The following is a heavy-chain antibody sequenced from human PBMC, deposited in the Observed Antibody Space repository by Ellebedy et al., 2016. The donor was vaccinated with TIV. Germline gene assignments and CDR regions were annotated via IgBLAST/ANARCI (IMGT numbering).Heavy chain of an antibody. V-gene: IGHV3-7*01. CDR3: ATDGSYGDYLSPTHAFEL. J-gene: IGHJ3*01. D-gene: IGHD4-17*01. CDR2: INQDGSDK. CDR1: AFSFSSYW. Sequence: GGSLRLSCAASAFSFSSYWMSWVRQPPGKGLEWVANINQDGSDKYYVDSVKGRFTISRDNAKNSLYLQMNSLRAEDTAVYYCATDGSYGDYLSPTHAFELWGQGTMVTVSS.